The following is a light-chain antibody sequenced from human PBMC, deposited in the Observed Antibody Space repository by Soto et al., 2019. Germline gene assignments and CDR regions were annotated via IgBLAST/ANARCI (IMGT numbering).Light chain of an antibody. CDR1: QTIDNT. CDR3: QQYFDVPFT. CDR2: DAS. J-gene: IGKJ4*01. Sequence: EIVMTQSPATLSLSPGERATLSCRASQTIDNTLAWYQRKPGQAPRLLIYDASTRATGVPARFSGSGSGTDFTLTISSLEAEDVAFYWCQQYFDVPFTFGGGTKVDIK. V-gene: IGKV3-15*01.